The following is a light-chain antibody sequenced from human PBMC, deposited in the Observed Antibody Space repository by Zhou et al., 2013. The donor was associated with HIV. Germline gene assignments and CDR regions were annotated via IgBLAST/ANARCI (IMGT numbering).Light chain of an antibody. CDR1: QRVSSSY. J-gene: IGKJ1*01. V-gene: IGKV3-20*01. Sequence: EIVLTQSPATLSLSPGERATLSCRASQRVSSSYLAWYQQKPGQSPRLLIYAASSRATGIPDRFSGSGSGTDFTLTISRLEPEDFAVYYCQQYGSSPGTFGQGTKVEIK. CDR2: AAS. CDR3: QQYGSSPGT.